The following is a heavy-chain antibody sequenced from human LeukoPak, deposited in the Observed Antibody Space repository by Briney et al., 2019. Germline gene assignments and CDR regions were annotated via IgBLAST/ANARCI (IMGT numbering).Heavy chain of an antibody. CDR1: GGSISSSNW. D-gene: IGHD3-10*01. CDR2: IYHSGST. V-gene: IGHV4-4*02. J-gene: IGHJ4*02. CDR3: ARDWGGAMVRGVMLD. Sequence: SETLSLTCAVPGGSISSSNWWSWGRQPPGKGLGWIGEIYHSGSTNYNPSLKSRVTISVDKSKNQFSLKLSSVTAADTAVYYWARDWGGAMVRGVMLDWGQGTLVTVSS.